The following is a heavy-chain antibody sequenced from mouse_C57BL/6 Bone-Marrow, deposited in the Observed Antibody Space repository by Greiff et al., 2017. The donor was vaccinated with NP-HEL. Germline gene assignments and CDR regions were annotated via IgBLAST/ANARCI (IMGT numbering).Heavy chain of an antibody. CDR2: IHPNSGST. V-gene: IGHV1-64*01. CDR1: GYTFTSYW. D-gene: IGHD2-2*01. J-gene: IGHJ2*01. Sequence: VQLQQSGAELVKPGASVKLSCKASGYTFTSYWMHWVKQRPGQGLEWIGMIHPNSGSTNYNEKFKSKATLTVDKSSSTAYMQLSSLTSEDSAVYYCARSLYGYDGDWGQGTTLTVSS. CDR3: ARSLYGYDGD.